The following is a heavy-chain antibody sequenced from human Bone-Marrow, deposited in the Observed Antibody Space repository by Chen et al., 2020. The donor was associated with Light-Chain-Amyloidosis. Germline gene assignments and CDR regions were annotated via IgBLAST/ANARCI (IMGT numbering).Heavy chain of an antibody. Sequence: EVQLEQSGPKVKKPGEYLKNSCKGSGYTFPNYWIGWVRQMPGKGLEWMGVIYPDDSDARYSPSFEGQVTISADKSITTAYLQWRSLKASDTAMYYCARRRDGYNFDYWGQGTLVTVSS. D-gene: IGHD5-12*01. V-gene: IGHV5-51*01. J-gene: IGHJ4*02. CDR2: IYPDDSDA. CDR1: GYTFPNYW. CDR3: ARRRDGYNFDY.